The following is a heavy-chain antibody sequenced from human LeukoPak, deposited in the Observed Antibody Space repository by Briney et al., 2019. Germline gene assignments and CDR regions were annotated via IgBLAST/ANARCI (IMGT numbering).Heavy chain of an antibody. CDR2: IKQDGSEK. V-gene: IGHV3-7*01. J-gene: IGHJ6*01. Sequence: PGGSLRLSCAASGFTFSSYWMSWVRQAPGKGLEWVANIKQDGSEKYYVDSVKGRFTISRDNAKNSLYLQMNSLRAEDTAVYYCARDGVDAAMVFGRDVWGEGTTVTVFS. CDR1: GFTFSSYW. D-gene: IGHD5-18*01. CDR3: ARDGVDAAMVFGRDV.